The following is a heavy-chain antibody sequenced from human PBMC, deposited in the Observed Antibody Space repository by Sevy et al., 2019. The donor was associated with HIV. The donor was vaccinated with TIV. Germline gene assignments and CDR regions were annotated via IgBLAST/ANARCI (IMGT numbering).Heavy chain of an antibody. D-gene: IGHD1-26*01. CDR1: GGSITSLY. CDR2: IYYNGHI. J-gene: IGHJ4*02. CDR3: AGENAWGRGYS. V-gene: IGHV4-59*08. Sequence: SETLSLTCTVSGGSITSLYWNWIRQPPGKGLEWIANIYYNGHINYNPSLKCRVTLSHDTSKNQFSLRLSSVTAADTAMYYCAGENAWGRGYSWGQGTLVTVSS.